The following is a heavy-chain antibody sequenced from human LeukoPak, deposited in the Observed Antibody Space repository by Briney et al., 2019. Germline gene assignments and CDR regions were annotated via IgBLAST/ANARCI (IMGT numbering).Heavy chain of an antibody. CDR3: ARGRVRGVIDY. Sequence: GGSLRLSCAASGFTFSDYYMSWVRQAPGKGLEWVSYISSSSSYTNYADSVKGRFTISRDNAKTSLYLQMNSLRAEDTAVYYCARGRVRGVIDYWGQGTLVTVSS. CDR2: ISSSSSYT. V-gene: IGHV3-11*06. J-gene: IGHJ4*02. D-gene: IGHD3-10*01. CDR1: GFTFSDYY.